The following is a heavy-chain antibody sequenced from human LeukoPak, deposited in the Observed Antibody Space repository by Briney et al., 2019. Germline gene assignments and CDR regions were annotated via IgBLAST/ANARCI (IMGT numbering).Heavy chain of an antibody. CDR2: VSYDESSI. J-gene: IGHJ4*02. CDR3: ARDNDYGGYYFDY. Sequence: PGGSLRLSCAASGFTFSTYGMHWVRQAPGKGLEWVAVVSYDESSIYYADSVKGRFTISRDNSKNTLYLQMNSLRAEDTAVYYCARDNDYGGYYFDYWGQGTLVTVSS. CDR1: GFTFSTYG. D-gene: IGHD4-17*01. V-gene: IGHV3-30*03.